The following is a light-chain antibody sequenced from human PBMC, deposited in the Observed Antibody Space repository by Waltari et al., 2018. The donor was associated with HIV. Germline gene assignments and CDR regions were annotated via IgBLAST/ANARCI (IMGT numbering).Light chain of an antibody. CDR1: TSNIGSNY. Sequence: SVVTQPPSASGTPGQRVTISCSGNTSNIGSNYVIWYQHLPGTAPKLLIHRNDQRPSGVPDRFSGSTSGTSASLAISGLRSEDEADYYCVTWDDSLRGVVFGGGTKVAVL. J-gene: IGLJ2*01. CDR2: RND. V-gene: IGLV1-47*01. CDR3: VTWDDSLRGVV.